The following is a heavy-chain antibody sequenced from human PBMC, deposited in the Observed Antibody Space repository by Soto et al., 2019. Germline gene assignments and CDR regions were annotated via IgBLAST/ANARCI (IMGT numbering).Heavy chain of an antibody. D-gene: IGHD6-19*01. V-gene: IGHV4-59*12. J-gene: IGHJ4*02. CDR3: ARIHWAQSSLDY. CDR1: GGSISSYY. Sequence: SETLSLTCTVSGGSISSYYWSWIRQSPGKGLEWIGCIYYSGNTNYNPSLKSRVTISVNTSKNQFSLKLTSVTAADSAFYYCARIHWAQSSLDYWGRGILVTVSS. CDR2: IYYSGNT.